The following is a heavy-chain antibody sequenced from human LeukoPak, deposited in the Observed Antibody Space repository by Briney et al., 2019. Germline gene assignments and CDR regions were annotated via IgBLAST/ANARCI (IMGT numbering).Heavy chain of an antibody. CDR3: ARTNWGLYYYYGMDV. CDR2: IYYSGST. CDR1: GGSISSGDYY. V-gene: IGHV4-30-4*01. Sequence: SQTLSLTCTVSGGSISSGDYYWTWIRQPPGKGLEWIGYIYYSGSTNYNPSLKSRVTISVDTSKNQFSLKLSSVTAADTAVYYCARTNWGLYYYYGMDVWGQGTTVTVSS. J-gene: IGHJ6*02. D-gene: IGHD7-27*01.